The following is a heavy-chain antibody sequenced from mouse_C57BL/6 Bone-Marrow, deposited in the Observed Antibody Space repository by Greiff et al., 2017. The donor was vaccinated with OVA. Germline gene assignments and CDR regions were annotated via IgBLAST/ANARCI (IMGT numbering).Heavy chain of an antibody. CDR2: ISSGGSYT. Sequence: DVKLVESGGDLVKPGGSLKLSCAASGFTFSSYGMSWVRQTPDKRLEWVATISSGGSYTYYPDSVKGRFTISRDNAKNTLYLQMSSLKSEDTAMYYCARHGTGYWGQGTTLTVSS. V-gene: IGHV5-6*02. CDR3: ARHGTGY. J-gene: IGHJ2*01. CDR1: GFTFSSYG.